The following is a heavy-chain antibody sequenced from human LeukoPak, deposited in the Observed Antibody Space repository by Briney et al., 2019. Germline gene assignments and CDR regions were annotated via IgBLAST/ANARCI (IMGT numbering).Heavy chain of an antibody. D-gene: IGHD3-16*01. V-gene: IGHV4-38-2*01. CDR1: GYSIRSGYS. J-gene: IGHJ5*02. CDR2: ISHSGNT. Sequence: PSETLSLTCSVSGYSIRSGYSWGWIRPPPGKGLEWIGSISHSGNTYYNPSLKSRVTISLDTSKNQFSLKLNSVTAADTAVYFCARSMISMLKVNWFDPWGQGTPVTVSS. CDR3: ARSMISMLKVNWFDP.